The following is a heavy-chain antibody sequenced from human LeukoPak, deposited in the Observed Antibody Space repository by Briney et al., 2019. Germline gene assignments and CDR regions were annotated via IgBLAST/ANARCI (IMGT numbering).Heavy chain of an antibody. CDR2: IRYDGSNK. J-gene: IGHJ4*02. D-gene: IGHD7-27*01. CDR1: GFTFSSYG. CDR3: AKDRTGEPDSTFDY. Sequence: PGGSLRLSCAASGFTFSSYGMHWVRQAPGKGLEWVAFIRYDGSNKYYADSVKGRFTISRDNSKNTLYLQMNSLRAEDTAVYYCAKDRTGEPDSTFDYWGQGTLVTVSS. V-gene: IGHV3-30*02.